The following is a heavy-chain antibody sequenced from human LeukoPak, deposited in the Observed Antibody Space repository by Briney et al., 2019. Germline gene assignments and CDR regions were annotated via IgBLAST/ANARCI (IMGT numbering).Heavy chain of an antibody. CDR3: AKEYNSGSYRALDY. CDR2: IWYDGSEK. D-gene: IGHD1-26*01. V-gene: IGHV3-30*02. CDR1: GFTFSSYG. Sequence: GGSLRLSCAASGFTFSSYGMHWVRQAPGKGLQWVAFIWYDGSEKYYADSVKGRFTISRDNSKNTLYLKMNSLRAEDTAVYYCAKEYNSGSYRALDYWGQGTLVTVSS. J-gene: IGHJ4*02.